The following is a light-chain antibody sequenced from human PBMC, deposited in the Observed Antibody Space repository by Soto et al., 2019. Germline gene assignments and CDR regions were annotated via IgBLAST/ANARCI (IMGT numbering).Light chain of an antibody. CDR3: QQRSKSLT. CDR1: QSVSSY. CDR2: DAS. J-gene: IGKJ4*01. Sequence: EIVLTQSPATLSLSPGERATLFCRASQSVSSYLAWYQQKPGQAPRLLIYDASNRASGIPARFSGSGSGTDFTLTISSLEPEDFAVYYCQQRSKSLTFGGGSRVEIK. V-gene: IGKV3-11*01.